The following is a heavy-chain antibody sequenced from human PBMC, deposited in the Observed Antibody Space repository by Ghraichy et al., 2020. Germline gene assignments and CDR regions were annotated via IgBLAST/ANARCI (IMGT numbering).Heavy chain of an antibody. J-gene: IGHJ4*02. CDR1: GFTFSSYA. CDR3: AKEHNYFDSSGP. V-gene: IGHV3-23*01. CDR2: IGGAGGAT. Sequence: GGSLRPSCATSGFTFSSYAMSWFRQAPGKGPEWVSAIGGAGGATFYADSVKGRFTISRDNSKNTLYLQMSSLGAEDTALYYCAKEHNYFDSSGPWGQGTLVTVSS. D-gene: IGHD3-22*01.